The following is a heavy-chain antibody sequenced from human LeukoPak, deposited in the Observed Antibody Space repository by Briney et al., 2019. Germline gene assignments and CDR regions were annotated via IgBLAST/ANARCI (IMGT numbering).Heavy chain of an antibody. Sequence: SVKVSCKASGGTFSSYAISWVRQAPGQRLEWMGGIIPIFGTANYAQKSQGRVTITADESTSTAYMELSSLRSEDTAVYYCARDRESPLHYDILTGYNTWGQGTLVTVSS. CDR1: GGTFSSYA. CDR2: IIPIFGTA. CDR3: ARDRESPLHYDILTGYNT. J-gene: IGHJ5*02. V-gene: IGHV1-69*13. D-gene: IGHD3-9*01.